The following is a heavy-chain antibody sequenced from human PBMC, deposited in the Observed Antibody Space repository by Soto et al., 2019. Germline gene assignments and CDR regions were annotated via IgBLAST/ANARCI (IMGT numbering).Heavy chain of an antibody. V-gene: IGHV4-30-4*01. D-gene: IGHD1-26*01. J-gene: IGHJ3*02. CDR3: AREVISGATLGSDAFDI. CDR2: ICYTGSA. CDR1: GGSISTDNYF. Sequence: QVQLQESGPGLVKPSQTLTLTCSVSGGSISTDNYFWSWIRQPPGKGLEWIGYICYTGSAHYNPSLKSRFTISVDTSKNQFSLELSSVTAADTAMYYCAREVISGATLGSDAFDIWGQGTMVTVSS.